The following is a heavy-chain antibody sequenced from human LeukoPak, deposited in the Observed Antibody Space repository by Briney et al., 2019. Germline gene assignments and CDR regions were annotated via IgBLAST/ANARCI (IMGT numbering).Heavy chain of an antibody. Sequence: PGGSLRLSCAAPGFTFSSYSMNWVRQAPGKGLEWVSYISSSSSTIYYADSVKGRFTISRDNAKNSLYLQMNSLRAEDTAVYYCARLRWARYFDYWGQGTLVTVSS. D-gene: IGHD4-23*01. J-gene: IGHJ4*02. CDR2: ISSSSSTI. CDR3: ARLRWARYFDY. V-gene: IGHV3-48*01. CDR1: GFTFSSYS.